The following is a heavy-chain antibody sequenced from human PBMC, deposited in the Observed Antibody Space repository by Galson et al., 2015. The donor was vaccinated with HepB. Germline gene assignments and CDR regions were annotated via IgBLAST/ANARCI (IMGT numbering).Heavy chain of an antibody. CDR2: IIPILGIA. CDR1: GGTFSSYA. V-gene: IGHV1-69*10. Sequence: VKVSCKASGGTFSSYAISWVRQAPGQGLEWMGRIIPILGIANYAQKFQGRVTITADKSTSTAYMELSSLRSEDTAVYYCARVDPPYCSSTSCSERGGYWGQGTLVTVSS. CDR3: ARVDPPYCSSTSCSERGGY. J-gene: IGHJ4*02. D-gene: IGHD2-2*01.